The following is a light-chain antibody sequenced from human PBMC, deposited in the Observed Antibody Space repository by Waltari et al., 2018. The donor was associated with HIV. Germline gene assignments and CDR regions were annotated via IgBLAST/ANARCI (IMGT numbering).Light chain of an antibody. CDR1: QRLLHSDGKTY. V-gene: IGKV2D-29*01. CDR2: EVS. CDR3: MQSLQVLGT. Sequence: ILLTQSPVSLSVTPGQPASISCTSSQRLLHSDGKTYLYWYLKRPGQPPQLLMYEVSNRFSGVSERFSGSGSGTNFTLRITRVEAGDVGTYYCMQSLQVLGTFGQGTKLEI. J-gene: IGKJ2*01.